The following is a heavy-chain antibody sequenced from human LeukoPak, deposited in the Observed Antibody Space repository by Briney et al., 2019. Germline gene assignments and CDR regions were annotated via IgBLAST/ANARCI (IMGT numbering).Heavy chain of an antibody. CDR1: GFTFSSYW. CDR3: ARDRGGDSSGWYSERRTFDY. CDR2: IKQDGSEK. V-gene: IGHV3-7*03. Sequence: GGSLRLSCAASGFTFSSYWMSWVRQAPGKGLEWVANIKQDGSEKYYVDSVKGRFTISRDNAKNSLYLQMNSLRAEDTAVYYCARDRGGDSSGWYSERRTFDYWGQGTLVTVSS. J-gene: IGHJ4*02. D-gene: IGHD6-19*01.